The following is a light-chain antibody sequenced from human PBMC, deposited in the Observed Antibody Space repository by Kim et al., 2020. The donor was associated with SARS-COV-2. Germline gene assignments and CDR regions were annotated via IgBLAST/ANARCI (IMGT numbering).Light chain of an antibody. CDR1: QSVSSN. CDR2: GAS. V-gene: IGKV3-15*01. J-gene: IGKJ4*01. CDR3: QQYNNWPLT. Sequence: VSPGERATLSCRASQSVSSNLAWYQQKPGQAPRLLIYGASTRATDIPARFSGSGSGTEFTLTFSSLQSEDFAVYYCQQYNNWPLTFGGGTKVDIK.